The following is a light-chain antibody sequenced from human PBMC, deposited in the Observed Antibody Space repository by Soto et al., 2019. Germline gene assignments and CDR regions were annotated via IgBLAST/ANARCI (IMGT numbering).Light chain of an antibody. CDR3: SSYTSSSTLV. Sequence: QSALTQPASVSGSPGQSITISCTGTSSDVGGYNYVSWYQQHPGKAPKLRIYDVSNRPSGVSNRFSGSKSGNVASLIISGLQAEDEADYYCSSYTSSSTLVFGGGTKLTVL. CDR1: SSDVGGYNY. J-gene: IGLJ2*01. V-gene: IGLV2-14*01. CDR2: DVS.